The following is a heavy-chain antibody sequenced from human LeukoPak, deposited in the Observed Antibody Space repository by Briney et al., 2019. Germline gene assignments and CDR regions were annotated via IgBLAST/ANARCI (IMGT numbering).Heavy chain of an antibody. CDR1: GFTFSSYS. CDR3: ARDQWLVHPEGVDYYYGMDV. CDR2: ISSSSSYI. V-gene: IGHV3-21*01. Sequence: GGSLRLSCAASGFTFSSYSMNWVRQAPGKGLVWVSSISSSSSYIYYADSVKGRFTISRDNAKNSLYLQMNSLRAEDTAVYYCARDQWLVHPEGVDYYYGMDVWGQGTTVTVSS. D-gene: IGHD6-19*01. J-gene: IGHJ6*02.